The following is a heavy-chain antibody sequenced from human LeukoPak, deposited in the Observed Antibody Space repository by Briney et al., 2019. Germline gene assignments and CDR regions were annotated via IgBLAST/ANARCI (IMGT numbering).Heavy chain of an antibody. CDR3: ARAPRYYMNIDV. CDR1: GGSFDYPY. Sequence: SETLSLTCTVSGGSFDYPYWTWMRQPAGKGPEWLARTYTGGTIDYNPSLKGRVTMSLSPSKNQFSLQLSSVTAADTAVCYCARAPRYYMNIDVWGKGTTVIVSS. V-gene: IGHV4-4*07. CDR2: TYTGGTI. J-gene: IGHJ6*04. D-gene: IGHD1-26*01.